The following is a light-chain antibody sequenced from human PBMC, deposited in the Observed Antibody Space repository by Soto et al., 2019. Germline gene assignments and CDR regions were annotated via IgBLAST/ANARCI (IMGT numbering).Light chain of an antibody. Sequence: QSVLTQPPSASGSPGQSVTISCTGTSSDVGGYNYVSWYQQHPGKAPKLMIYDVSKRPPGVPDRFSGSKSCYTASLTVSGLQPEDEADYYCTSFAGSNDLGVFGGGTKVTVL. CDR3: TSFAGSNDLGV. CDR2: DVS. V-gene: IGLV2-8*01. CDR1: SSDVGGYNY. J-gene: IGLJ2*01.